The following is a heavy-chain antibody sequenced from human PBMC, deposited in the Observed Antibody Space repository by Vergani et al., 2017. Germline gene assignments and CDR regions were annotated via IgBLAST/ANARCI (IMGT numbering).Heavy chain of an antibody. CDR1: GFTFSSYA. D-gene: IGHD3-22*01. V-gene: IGHV3-30-3*01. J-gene: IGHJ4*02. CDR3: ARDRSGYYLGPFDY. CDR2: ISYDGSNK. Sequence: QVQLVESGGGVVQPGRSLRLSCAASGFTFSSYAMHWVRQAPGKGLEWVAVISYDGSNKYYADSVKGRFTISRDNSKNTLYLQMNSLRAEDTAVYYCARDRSGYYLGPFDYRGQGTLVTVSS.